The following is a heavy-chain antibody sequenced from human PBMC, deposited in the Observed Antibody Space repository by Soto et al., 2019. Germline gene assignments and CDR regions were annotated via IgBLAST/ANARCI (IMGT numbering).Heavy chain of an antibody. CDR1: GGTFSSYT. CDR2: IIPILGIA. CDR3: ARENCSGGSCYGEHWYYYYMDV. J-gene: IGHJ6*03. V-gene: IGHV1-69*02. Sequence: QVQLVQSGAEVKKPGSSVKVSCKASGGTFSSYTISWVRQAPGQGLEWMGRIIPILGIANYAQKFQGRVTITADKSTSTAYMELSSLRSEDTAVYYCARENCSGGSCYGEHWYYYYMDVWGKGTTVTVSS. D-gene: IGHD2-15*01.